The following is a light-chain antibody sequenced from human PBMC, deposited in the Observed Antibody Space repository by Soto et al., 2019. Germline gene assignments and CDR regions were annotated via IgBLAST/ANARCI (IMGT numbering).Light chain of an antibody. Sequence: QSALTQPASVSASPGQSITISCTGTTSDVGGYNYVSWYQQHPGKAPKLIIYEVSNRPSGISGRFSGSKAGNTASLTISGLQAEDEADYYCTSYTSSTTYVFGTGTKLTFL. V-gene: IGLV2-14*01. CDR2: EVS. CDR1: TSDVGGYNY. CDR3: TSYTSSTTYV. J-gene: IGLJ1*01.